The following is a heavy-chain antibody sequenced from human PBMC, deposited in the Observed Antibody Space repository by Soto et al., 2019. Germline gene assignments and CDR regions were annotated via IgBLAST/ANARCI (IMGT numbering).Heavy chain of an antibody. V-gene: IGHV1-69*13. CDR1: GGTFSSYA. CDR3: ARKGEIAARQVDYYYYGMDV. Sequence: GASVKVSCKASGGTFSSYAISWVRQAPGQGLEWMGGIIPIFGTANYAQKFQGRVTITADESTSTAYMELSSLRSEDTAVYYCARKGEIAARQVDYYYYGMDVWGQGTTVTVSS. D-gene: IGHD6-6*01. J-gene: IGHJ6*02. CDR2: IIPIFGTA.